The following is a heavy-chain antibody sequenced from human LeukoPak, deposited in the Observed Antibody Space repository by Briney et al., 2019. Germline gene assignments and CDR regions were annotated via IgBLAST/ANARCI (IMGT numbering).Heavy chain of an antibody. CDR2: INHIGST. D-gene: IGHD4-17*01. V-gene: IGHV4-34*01. J-gene: IGHJ4*02. Sequence: SETLSLTCAVYGVSFSGYYWSWIRQPPGKGLEWIGEINHIGSTNYNPSLKSRVTISVDTSKNQFSLKLSSVIAADTAVYYCARGITVTRGPFLFDYWGQGTLVTVSS. CDR1: GVSFSGYY. CDR3: ARGITVTRGPFLFDY.